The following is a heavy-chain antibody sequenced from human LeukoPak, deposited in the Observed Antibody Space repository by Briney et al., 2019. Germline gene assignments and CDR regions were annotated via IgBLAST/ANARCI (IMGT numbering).Heavy chain of an antibody. CDR3: ARGTHYDFWSGPHYNWFDP. J-gene: IGHJ5*02. CDR1: GFTFSSYS. V-gene: IGHV3-48*01. Sequence: SGGSLRLSCAASGFTFSSYSMNWVRQAPGKGLEWVSYISSSSSTIYYADSVKGRFTISRDNAKNSLYLQMNSLRAEDTAVYYCARGTHYDFWSGPHYNWFDPWGQGTLVTVSS. D-gene: IGHD3-3*01. CDR2: ISSSSSTI.